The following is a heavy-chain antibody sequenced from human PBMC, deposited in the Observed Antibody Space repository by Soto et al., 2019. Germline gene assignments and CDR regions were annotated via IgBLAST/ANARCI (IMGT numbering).Heavy chain of an antibody. Sequence: QVQLQESGPGLVKPSQTLSLTCTVSGGSISSGDYYWSWIRQPPGKGLEWIGYIYYSGRTYYNPSLKGRVTIAVDTSKNQFSLKLSSVTAADTAVYYCAREYRGSYGLGYWGQGTLVTVSS. D-gene: IGHD5-18*01. V-gene: IGHV4-30-4*01. CDR1: GGSISSGDYY. J-gene: IGHJ4*02. CDR3: AREYRGSYGLGY. CDR2: IYYSGRT.